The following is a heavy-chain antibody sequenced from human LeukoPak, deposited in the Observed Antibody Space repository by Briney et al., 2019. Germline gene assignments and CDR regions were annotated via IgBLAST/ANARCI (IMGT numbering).Heavy chain of an antibody. CDR1: GGSISSSSYY. CDR3: ARLTLIVGATTSALFDY. J-gene: IGHJ4*02. D-gene: IGHD1-26*01. CDR2: IYYSGST. V-gene: IGHV4-39*07. Sequence: PSETLSLTCTVSGGSISSSSYYWGWIRQPPGKGLEWIGSIYYSGSTYYNPSLKSRVTISVDTSKNQFSLKLSSVTAADTAVYYCARLTLIVGATTSALFDYWGQGTLVTVSS.